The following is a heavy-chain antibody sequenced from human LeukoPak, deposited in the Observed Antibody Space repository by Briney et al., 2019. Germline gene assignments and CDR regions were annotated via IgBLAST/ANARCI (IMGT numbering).Heavy chain of an antibody. CDR1: GFTVSSNY. CDR2: IYSGGST. V-gene: IGHV3-66*01. J-gene: IGHJ4*02. D-gene: IGHD6-19*01. Sequence: PGGSLRLSCAASGFTVSSNYMSWVRQAPGKGLEWVSVIYSGGSTYYADSVKGRFTISRDNSKSTLYLQMNSLRAEDTAVYYCARDGSRGSGWYVDYGGQGTLVTVSS. CDR3: ARDGSRGSGWYVDY.